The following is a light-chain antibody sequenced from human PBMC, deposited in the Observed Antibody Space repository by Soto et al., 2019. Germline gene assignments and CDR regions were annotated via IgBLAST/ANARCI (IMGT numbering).Light chain of an antibody. V-gene: IGKV3-20*01. CDR1: QSVTSSF. CDR2: GTS. CDR3: QQSGTSRRT. J-gene: IGKJ1*01. Sequence: VMTQSPATLSVSPRERATLSCRASQSVTSSFLTWYQQKPGQAPRLLIYGTSTRATAIPDRFSGSGSGTDFTLTISRLEPEDFAVYYCQQSGTSRRTFGQGTKVDIK.